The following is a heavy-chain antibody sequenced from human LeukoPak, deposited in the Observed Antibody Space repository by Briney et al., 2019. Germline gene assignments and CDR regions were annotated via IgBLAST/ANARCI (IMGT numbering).Heavy chain of an antibody. CDR3: TRGGIAAAGVFQH. J-gene: IGHJ1*01. V-gene: IGHV3-49*04. CDR2: TRSKAYGGTT. CDR1: GVTCCDYA. D-gene: IGHD6-13*01. Sequence: QSGGSLRLSCTESGVTCCDYAMSWVRQAPGKGGEWGGFTRSKAYGGTTEYASSVKGRFTISRDDSKSIAYLQMNSLKTEDTAVYYCTRGGIAAAGVFQHWGQGTLVTVSS.